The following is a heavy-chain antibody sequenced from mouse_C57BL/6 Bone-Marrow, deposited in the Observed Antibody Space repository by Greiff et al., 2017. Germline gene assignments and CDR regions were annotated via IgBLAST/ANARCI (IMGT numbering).Heavy chain of an antibody. J-gene: IGHJ4*01. Sequence: EVQLVESGGDLVKPGGSLKLSCAASGFTFSSYGMSWVRQTPDKRLEWVATISSGGSYTYYPDSVKGRFTISRDNAKNTLYLQVSSLKSEDTAMYYCARRGDGTMDYWGQGTSVTVSS. V-gene: IGHV5-6*01. CDR1: GFTFSSYG. CDR3: ARRGDGTMDY. CDR2: ISSGGSYT.